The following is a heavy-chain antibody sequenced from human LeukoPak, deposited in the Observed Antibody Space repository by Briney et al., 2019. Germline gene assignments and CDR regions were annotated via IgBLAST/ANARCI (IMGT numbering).Heavy chain of an antibody. V-gene: IGHV4-39*01. J-gene: IGHJ4*02. CDR3: ARRGSREFGLGVMPPAVDS. CDR1: GDSISSSYYY. CDR2: IYYSGRT. Sequence: SETLSLTCTVSGDSISSSYYYWGWIRPPPGKGLEWIGSIYYSGRTYYSPSLESRVTMSVDTSKNQFYLRLTSVAAADTAVYYCARRGSREFGLGVMPPAVDSWGQGTLVTVSS. D-gene: IGHD2-2*01.